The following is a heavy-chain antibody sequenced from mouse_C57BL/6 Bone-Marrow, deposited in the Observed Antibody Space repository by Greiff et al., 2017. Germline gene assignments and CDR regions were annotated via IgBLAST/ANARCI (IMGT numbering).Heavy chain of an antibody. CDR1: GYTFTSYW. J-gene: IGHJ3*01. CDR2: IDPSDSYT. CDR3: ARRADGNYGWFAY. Sequence: VQLQQSGAELVRPGTSVKLSCKASGYTFTSYWMHWVKQRPGQGLEWIGVIDPSDSYTNYNQKFKGKATLTVDTSSSTAYMQLSSLTSEDSAVYYCARRADGNYGWFAYWGQGTLVTVSA. D-gene: IGHD2-1*01. V-gene: IGHV1-59*01.